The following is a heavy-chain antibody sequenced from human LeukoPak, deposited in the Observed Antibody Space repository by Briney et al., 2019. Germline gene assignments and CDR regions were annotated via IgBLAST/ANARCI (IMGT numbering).Heavy chain of an antibody. V-gene: IGHV4-30-2*01. D-gene: IGHD6-13*01. CDR3: ARDRAYSSSWEYNWFDP. CDR1: GGSISSGGYY. Sequence: SETLSLTCTVSGGSISSGGYYWSWIRQPPGKGLEWIGYIYHSGSTYYNPSLKSRVTMSVDTSKNQFSLKLSSVTAADTAVYYCARDRAYSSSWEYNWFDPWGQGTLVTVSS. CDR2: IYHSGST. J-gene: IGHJ5*02.